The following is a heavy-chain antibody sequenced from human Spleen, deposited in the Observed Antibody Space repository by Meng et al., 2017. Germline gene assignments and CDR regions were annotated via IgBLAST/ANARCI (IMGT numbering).Heavy chain of an antibody. CDR2: ITGDSA. CDR3: ARDPNLGYSGYDYVNYYYGMDV. D-gene: IGHD5-12*01. V-gene: IGHV3-38-3*01. CDR1: GFTVSSNE. J-gene: IGHJ6*02. Sequence: GESLKISCAASGFTVSSNEMSWVRQAPGKGLEWVSSITGDSAYCADSGKGRFTISRDNSKNTLHLQMNSLRAEDTAVYYCARDPNLGYSGYDYVNYYYGMDVWGQGTTVTVSS.